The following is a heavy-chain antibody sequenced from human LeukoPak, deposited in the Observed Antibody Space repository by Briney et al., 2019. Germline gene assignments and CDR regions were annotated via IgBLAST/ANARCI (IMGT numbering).Heavy chain of an antibody. CDR3: AKDDAWGRYKD. D-gene: IGHD3-16*01. J-gene: IGHJ1*01. Sequence: GGSLRLSCAASGFTFSNYIMHRVRQAPGKGLDWVAVIIENGSNQYYADSVKGRFTISRDNSKNTLFLQMNSLRGEDTAVYYCAKDDAWGRYKDWGQGTLVTVSS. CDR1: GFTFSNYI. V-gene: IGHV3-30*04. CDR2: IIENGSNQ.